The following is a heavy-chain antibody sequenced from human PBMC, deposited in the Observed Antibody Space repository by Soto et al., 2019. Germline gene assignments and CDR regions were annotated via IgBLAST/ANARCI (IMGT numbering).Heavy chain of an antibody. J-gene: IGHJ4*02. CDR3: AGPGKIWYEPPDY. V-gene: IGHV4-59*01. CDR1: GGSISSYY. D-gene: IGHD6-13*01. Sequence: QVQLQESGPGLVKPSETLSLTCTVSGGSISSYYWSWIRQPPGQGLEWIGYIYYSGSTNYNPSLTSRRTISVDTSSNQFSLKLSSVTAADTAVYYCAGPGKIWYEPPDYCGQGTLVTVSS. CDR2: IYYSGST.